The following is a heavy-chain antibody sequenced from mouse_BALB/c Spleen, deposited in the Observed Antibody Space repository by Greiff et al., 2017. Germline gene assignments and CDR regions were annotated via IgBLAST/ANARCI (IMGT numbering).Heavy chain of an antibody. J-gene: IGHJ3*01. V-gene: IGHV14-1*02. CDR2: IDPENGNT. D-gene: IGHD1-1*01. CDR1: GFTFKDYY. Sequence: EVKVEESGAELVRPGALLKFSCKASGFTFKDYYMPWVQQRPEQGLEWIGWIDPENGNTIYDPKFQGKASITADTSSNTDYLQLSSLTSEDTAVYYCAPYYYGGSAWFAYWGQGTLVTVSA. CDR3: APYYYGGSAWFAY.